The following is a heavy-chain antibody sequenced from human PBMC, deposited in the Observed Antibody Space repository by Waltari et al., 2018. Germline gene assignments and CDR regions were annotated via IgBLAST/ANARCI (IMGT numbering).Heavy chain of an antibody. CDR2: ISSSSSTI. CDR1: GFTFSSYS. J-gene: IGHJ4*02. CDR3: ARDLWQQLVHFDY. D-gene: IGHD6-13*01. Sequence: EVQLVESGGGLVQPGGSLSLSCAASGFTFSSYSMNWVAQAPGKGLEWVSYISSSSSTIYYADSVKGRFTISRDNAKNSLYLQMNSLRAEDTAVYYCARDLWQQLVHFDYWGQGTLVTVSS. V-gene: IGHV3-48*04.